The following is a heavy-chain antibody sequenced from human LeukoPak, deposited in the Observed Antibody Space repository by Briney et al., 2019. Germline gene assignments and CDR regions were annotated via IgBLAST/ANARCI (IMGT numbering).Heavy chain of an antibody. D-gene: IGHD6-13*01. CDR3: ALGPRMSPGIAAAGPSGYFDY. CDR1: GYTLTELS. CDR2: FDPEDGET. Sequence: ASVKVSCKVSGYTLTELSMHWVRQAPGKGLEWMGGFDPEDGETIYAQKFQGRVTMTEDTSTDTAYMELSRLRSDDTAVYYCALGPRMSPGIAAAGPSGYFDYWGQGTLVTASS. V-gene: IGHV1-24*01. J-gene: IGHJ4*02.